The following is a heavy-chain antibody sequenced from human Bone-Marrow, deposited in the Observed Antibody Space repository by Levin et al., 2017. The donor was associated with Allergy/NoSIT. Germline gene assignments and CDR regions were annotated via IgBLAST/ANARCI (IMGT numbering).Heavy chain of an antibody. CDR2: ISGSGAST. Sequence: ASVKVSCAASGLTFSHYAMTWVRQAPGKGLEWVSTISGSGASTFYGDSVRGRFTISRDNSKNTVYLQLNSLRAEDTAVYFCAKGGHESHFDYWGQGTLVTVSS. V-gene: IGHV3-23*01. CDR1: GLTFSHYA. J-gene: IGHJ4*02. CDR3: AKGGHESHFDY.